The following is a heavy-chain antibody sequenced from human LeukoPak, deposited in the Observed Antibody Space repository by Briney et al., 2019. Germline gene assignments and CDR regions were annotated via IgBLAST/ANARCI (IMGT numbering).Heavy chain of an antibody. J-gene: IGHJ4*02. CDR3: ARDPSLTMARGVMKYYFDY. CDR1: GYTFPDYY. D-gene: IGHD3-10*01. Sequence: ASVKVSCKASGYTFPDYYMHWVRQAPGQGLEWMGWIRPNSGDTDYAQKFQGRVTMTRDTSITSAYMVLSRLSSDDTAVYYCARDPSLTMARGVMKYYFDYWGQGTLVTVSS. CDR2: IRPNSGDT. V-gene: IGHV1-2*02.